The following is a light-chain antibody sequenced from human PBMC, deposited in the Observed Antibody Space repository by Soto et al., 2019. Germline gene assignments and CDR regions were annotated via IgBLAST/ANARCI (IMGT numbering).Light chain of an antibody. CDR3: QQYDITPPNT. CDR1: QIVRSTY. CDR2: GAS. J-gene: IGKJ4*01. Sequence: EIVLTQSPGTLSLSPGEGATLSCRASQIVRSTYLAWFQQKPGQAPRLLIYGASTRATGIPDRFSGSGSGTDFTLTMSGLEPKDFALYYCQQYDITPPNTFGGGTKVDIK. V-gene: IGKV3-20*01.